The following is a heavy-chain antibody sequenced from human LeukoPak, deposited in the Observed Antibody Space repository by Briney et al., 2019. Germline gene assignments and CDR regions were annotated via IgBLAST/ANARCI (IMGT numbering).Heavy chain of an antibody. CDR3: ARQTYQLLPNWFDP. CDR1: GGSISSSSYY. Sequence: SETLSLTCTVSGGSISSSSYYWGWIRQPPGKGLEWIGSIYYSGSTYYNPSLKSRVTISVDTSKNQFSLKLSSVTAADTAVYYCARQTYQLLPNWFDPWGQGTLVTVSS. J-gene: IGHJ5*02. V-gene: IGHV4-39*01. CDR2: IYYSGST. D-gene: IGHD2-2*01.